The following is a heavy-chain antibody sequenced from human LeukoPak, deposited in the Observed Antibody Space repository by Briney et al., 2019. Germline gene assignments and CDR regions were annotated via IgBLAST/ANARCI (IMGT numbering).Heavy chain of an antibody. J-gene: IGHJ6*03. CDR2: ISYSGTT. V-gene: IGHV4-39*07. Sequence: PSETLSLTCTVSGGSISSRPYYWGWVRQPPGKGLEWIGTISYSGTTYYSPSLKSRVTISLDTSKNQFSLKLSSVTAADTAVYYCARGGHRRNNLYYYYYYMDVWGKGTTVTISS. CDR3: ARGGHRRNNLYYYYYYMDV. D-gene: IGHD1-1*01. CDR1: GGSISSRPYY.